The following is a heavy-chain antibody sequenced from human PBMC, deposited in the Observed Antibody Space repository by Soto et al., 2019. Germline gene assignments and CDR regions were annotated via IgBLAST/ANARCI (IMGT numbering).Heavy chain of an antibody. CDR2: ISGSDGET. D-gene: IGHD3-3*01. CDR3: ARWSYLDY. J-gene: IGHJ4*02. CDR1: GFSFGSYA. V-gene: IGHV3-23*01. Sequence: GGSLRLSCAASGFSFGSYALSWVRQAPGKGLEWVSTISGSDGETFYADSVKGRFSISRDTSQSTLYLQMNSLRADDTAMYYCARWSYLDYWGQGTRVTVSS.